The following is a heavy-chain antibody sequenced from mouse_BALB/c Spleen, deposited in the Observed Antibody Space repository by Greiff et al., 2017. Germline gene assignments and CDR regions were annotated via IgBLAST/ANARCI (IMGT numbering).Heavy chain of an antibody. Sequence: VKLQESGAELVRPGVSVKISCKGSGYTFTDYAMHWVKQSHAKSLEWIGVISTYYGDASYNQKFKGKATMTVDKSSSTAYMELARLTSEDSAIYYCATMTPYYYAMDYWGQGTSVTVSS. J-gene: IGHJ4*01. CDR1: GYTFTDYA. CDR2: ISTYYGDA. D-gene: IGHD2-3*01. V-gene: IGHV1S137*01. CDR3: ATMTPYYYAMDY.